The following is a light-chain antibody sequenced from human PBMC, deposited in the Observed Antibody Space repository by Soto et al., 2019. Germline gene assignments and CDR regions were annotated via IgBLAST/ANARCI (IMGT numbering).Light chain of an antibody. CDR2: ETS. CDR1: TGAVTSGLY. J-gene: IGLJ2*01. Sequence: QTVVTQEPSLTVSPGGTVTLTCDSSTGAVTSGLYPYWFQQRPGQAPRTLISETSSKQSWTPARFSGSLLGGKAALTLSGAQPEDEADYYCFHLYSGALVFGGGTKVTVL. V-gene: IGLV7-46*01. CDR3: FHLYSGALV.